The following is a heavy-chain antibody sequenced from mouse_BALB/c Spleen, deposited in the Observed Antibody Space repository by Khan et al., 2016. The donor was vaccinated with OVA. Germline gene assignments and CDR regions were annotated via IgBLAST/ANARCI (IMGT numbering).Heavy chain of an antibody. CDR2: INDSGHT. D-gene: IGHD2-10*01. V-gene: IGHV3-8*02. Sequence: EVQLQESGPSLVKPSQTLSLTCSVTGDSITSGYWNWIRKFPGNKLEYMGYINDSGHTYYIPSLKSRISITRDTSKNQHFLQLNSVTTEDSATYYCAGTSYYGNYYFDYWGQGTTLTVSS. CDR1: GDSITSGY. CDR3: AGTSYYGNYYFDY. J-gene: IGHJ2*01.